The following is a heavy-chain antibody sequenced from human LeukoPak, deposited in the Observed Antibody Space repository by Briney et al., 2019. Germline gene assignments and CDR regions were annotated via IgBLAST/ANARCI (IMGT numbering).Heavy chain of an antibody. CDR3: ARDPGGITFGGVIVIHYFDY. V-gene: IGHV3-7*01. D-gene: IGHD3-16*02. J-gene: IGHJ4*02. CDR1: GFTFSSYW. CDR2: IKQDGSEK. Sequence: GGSLRLSCAASGFTFSSYWMSWVRQAPGKGLEWVANIKQDGSEKYYVDSVKGRFTISRDNAKNSLYLQMNSLRAEDTAVSYCARDPGGITFGGVIVIHYFDYWGQGTLVTVSS.